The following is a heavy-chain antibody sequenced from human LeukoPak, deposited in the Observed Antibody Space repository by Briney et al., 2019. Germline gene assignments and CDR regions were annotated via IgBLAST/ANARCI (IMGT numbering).Heavy chain of an antibody. CDR1: GYTFTTYD. J-gene: IGHJ4*02. V-gene: IGHV1-8*01. Sequence: ASVKVSCKASGYTFTTYDLNWVRLATGQGLEWMGWMNPDSGNTGYAQKFQGSITMTRNISITTAYMELSNLTSEDTAVYYCARRIRGAPTDYWGQGTLVTVSS. CDR3: ARRIRGAPTDY. CDR2: MNPDSGNT. D-gene: IGHD3-10*01.